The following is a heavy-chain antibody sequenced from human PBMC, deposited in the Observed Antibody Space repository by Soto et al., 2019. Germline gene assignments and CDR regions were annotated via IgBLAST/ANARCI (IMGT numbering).Heavy chain of an antibody. CDR1: GFTFNIYA. J-gene: IGHJ6*02. V-gene: IGHV3-30-3*01. D-gene: IGHD4-17*01. CDR2: ISFDGTKK. Sequence: LRLSCAASGFTFNIYALHWVRQAPGKGLEWVAVISFDGTKKYYSDSVKGRFTISRDNLKNTLYLQMNNLRVEDAALYFCAREDDYGYRYINYGLDVWGQGTTVTVSS. CDR3: AREDDYGYRYINYGLDV.